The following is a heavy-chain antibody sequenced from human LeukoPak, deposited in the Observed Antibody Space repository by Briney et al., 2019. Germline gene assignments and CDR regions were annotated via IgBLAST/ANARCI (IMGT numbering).Heavy chain of an antibody. CDR1: GFTFSSYG. Sequence: GGSLRLSCAAPGFTFSSYGMHWVRQAPGKGLEWVAFIRYDGSNKYYADSVKGRFTISRDNSKNTLYLQMNSLRAEDTAVYYCAKGPWVPCSGGSCYPDAFDIWGQGTMVTVSS. V-gene: IGHV3-30*02. J-gene: IGHJ3*02. CDR2: IRYDGSNK. CDR3: AKGPWVPCSGGSCYPDAFDI. D-gene: IGHD2-15*01.